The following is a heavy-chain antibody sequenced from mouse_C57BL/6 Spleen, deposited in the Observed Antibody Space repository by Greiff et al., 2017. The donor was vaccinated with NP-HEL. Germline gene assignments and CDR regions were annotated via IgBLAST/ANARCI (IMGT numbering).Heavy chain of an antibody. CDR2: ISDGGSYT. D-gene: IGHD1-1*01. J-gene: IGHJ2*01. CDR1: GFTFSSYA. Sequence: EVKLQESGGGLVKPGGSLKLSCAASGFTFSSYAMSWVRQTPEKRLEWVATISDGGSYTYYPDNVKGRFTISRDNAKNNLYLQMSHLKSEDTAMYYCARGPYGSSYFDYWGQGTTLTVSS. CDR3: ARGPYGSSYFDY. V-gene: IGHV5-4*03.